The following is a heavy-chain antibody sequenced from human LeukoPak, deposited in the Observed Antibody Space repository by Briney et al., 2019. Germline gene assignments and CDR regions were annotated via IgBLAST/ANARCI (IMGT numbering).Heavy chain of an antibody. CDR3: ARRAGAYSHPYDY. D-gene: IGHD4/OR15-4a*01. Sequence: GGSLRLSCTVSGFTVSSDSMSWVRQAPGKGLDRVSFIYSGGSTHYSDSVKSRFTLSRDNSKNPLYLQMNSLRAEDTAVYYCARRAGAYSHPYDYWGQGTLVTVSS. V-gene: IGHV3-53*01. J-gene: IGHJ4*02. CDR2: IYSGGST. CDR1: GFTVSSDS.